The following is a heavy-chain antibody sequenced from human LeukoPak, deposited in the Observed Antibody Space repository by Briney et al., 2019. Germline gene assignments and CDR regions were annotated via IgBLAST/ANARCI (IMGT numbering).Heavy chain of an antibody. D-gene: IGHD2-15*01. Sequence: GASVKVSCKASGYTFTSYGVSWVRQAPGQGLEWMGWISAYNGNTNYAQKLQGRVTTTTDTSTSTAYMELRSLRSDDTAVYYCARDQLGYCSGGSCSRWLDPWGQGTLVTVSS. CDR1: GYTFTSYG. CDR2: ISAYNGNT. V-gene: IGHV1-18*01. CDR3: ARDQLGYCSGGSCSRWLDP. J-gene: IGHJ5*02.